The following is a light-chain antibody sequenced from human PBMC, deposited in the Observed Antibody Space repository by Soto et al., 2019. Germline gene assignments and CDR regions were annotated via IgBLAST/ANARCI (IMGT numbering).Light chain of an antibody. V-gene: IGKV3-20*01. CDR1: QSVGSRD. CDR3: QQYGSSPPMYT. Sequence: VLTQSPGTLSLSPGERATLSCRTSQSVGSRDLAWYQQKPGQAPRLLIYGASNRATGISDRFSGSGSGTDFTLTISRLEPEDFAVYYYQQYGSSPPMYTFGQGTKLEIK. CDR2: GAS. J-gene: IGKJ2*01.